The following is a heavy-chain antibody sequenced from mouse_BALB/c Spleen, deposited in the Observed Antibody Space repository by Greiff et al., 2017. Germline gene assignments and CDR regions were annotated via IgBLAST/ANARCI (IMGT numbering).Heavy chain of an antibody. CDR3: ARHDEYGNYGFAY. D-gene: IGHD2-1*01. CDR2: INSNGGST. Sequence: EVQRVESGGGLVKLGGSLKLSCAASGFTFSSYYMSWVRQTPEKRLELVAAINSNGGSTYYPDTVKGRFTISRDNAKNTLYLQMSSLKSEDTALYYCARHDEYGNYGFAYWGQGTLVTVSA. J-gene: IGHJ3*01. CDR1: GFTFSSYY. V-gene: IGHV5-6-2*01.